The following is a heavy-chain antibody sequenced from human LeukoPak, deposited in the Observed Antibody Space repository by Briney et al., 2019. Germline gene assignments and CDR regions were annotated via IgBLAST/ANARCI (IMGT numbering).Heavy chain of an antibody. D-gene: IGHD4-23*01. Sequence: AGGSLRLSCAASGYSFSSHGMHWVRQAPGKGLEWVAAIWYDGSQKYYADSVKGRFTISRDNLENTGDLQMNSLRAEDTAVYYCARLYGSKSGYFDYWGPGTLVTVSS. CDR3: ARLYGSKSGYFDY. V-gene: IGHV3-33*01. CDR2: IWYDGSQK. J-gene: IGHJ4*02. CDR1: GYSFSSHG.